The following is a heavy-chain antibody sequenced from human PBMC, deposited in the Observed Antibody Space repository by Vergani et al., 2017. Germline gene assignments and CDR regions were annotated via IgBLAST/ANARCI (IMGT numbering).Heavy chain of an antibody. D-gene: IGHD4-17*01. CDR2: ISYDGSNK. CDR3: ARGAGGDYVSAFDY. J-gene: IGHJ4*02. V-gene: IGHV3-30-3*01. Sequence: QVQLVESGGGVVQPGRSLRPSCAASGFTFSSYAMHWVRQAPGKGLEWVAVISYDGSNKYYADSVKGRFTISRDNSKNTLYLQMNSLRAEDTAVYYCARGAGGDYVSAFDYWGQGTLVTVSS. CDR1: GFTFSSYA.